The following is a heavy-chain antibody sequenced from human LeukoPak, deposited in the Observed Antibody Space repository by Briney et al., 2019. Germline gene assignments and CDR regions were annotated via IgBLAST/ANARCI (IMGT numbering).Heavy chain of an antibody. D-gene: IGHD6-19*01. CDR3: ARPLADSSGWQTPRDGAFDI. CDR2: INHSGST. CDR1: GGSFSGYY. J-gene: IGHJ3*02. V-gene: IGHV4-34*01. Sequence: SETLSLTCAVYGGSFSGYYWSWIRQPPGKGLEWIGEINHSGSTNYNPSLKSRVTISVDTSKNQFSLKLSSVTAADTAVYYCARPLADSSGWQTPRDGAFDIWGQGTMVTVSS.